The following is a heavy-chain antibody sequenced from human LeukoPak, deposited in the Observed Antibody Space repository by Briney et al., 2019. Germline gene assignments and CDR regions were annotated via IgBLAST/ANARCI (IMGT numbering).Heavy chain of an antibody. V-gene: IGHV6-1*01. Sequence: SQTLSLTCAISGDSASSNSAAWNWIRQSPSRGLEWLGRTYYRSNWYNDYAVSVKSRITINPDTSKNQFSLQLNSVTPEDTAVYYCARARSSGAGATYYFDYWGQGTLVTVSS. D-gene: IGHD1-26*01. CDR2: TYYRSNWYN. CDR1: GDSASSNSAA. J-gene: IGHJ4*02. CDR3: ARARSSGAGATYYFDY.